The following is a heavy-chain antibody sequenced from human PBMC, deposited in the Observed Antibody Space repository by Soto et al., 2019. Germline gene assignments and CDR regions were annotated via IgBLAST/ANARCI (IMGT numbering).Heavy chain of an antibody. D-gene: IGHD3-3*01. Sequence: ASVKVSCKVSGYTLTELSMHWVRQAPGKGLEWMGGFDPEDGETIYAQKFQGRVTMTEDTSTDTAYMELSSLRSEDTAVYYCTLHYDFWSGHNNGDYYYGMDVWGQGTTVTVSS. CDR3: TLHYDFWSGHNNGDYYYGMDV. CDR2: FDPEDGET. V-gene: IGHV1-24*01. J-gene: IGHJ6*02. CDR1: GYTLTELS.